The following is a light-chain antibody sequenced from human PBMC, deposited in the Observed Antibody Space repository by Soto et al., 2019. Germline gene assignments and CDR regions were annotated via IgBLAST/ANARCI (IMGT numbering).Light chain of an antibody. V-gene: IGKV4-1*01. CDR1: QSVLYSADNKNY. CDR2: WAS. J-gene: IGKJ1*01. CDR3: QQYYSTPWT. Sequence: DIVMTQSPDSLAVSLGERATINCKSSQSVLYSADNKNYLAWYQQKPGQPPKLLIYWASTRESRVPDRFSGSGSGTDFTLTISSLRAEDVAVYYCQQYYSTPWTFGQGTNVEIK.